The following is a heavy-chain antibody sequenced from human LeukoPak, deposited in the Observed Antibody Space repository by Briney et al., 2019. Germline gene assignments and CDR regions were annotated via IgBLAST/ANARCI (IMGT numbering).Heavy chain of an antibody. V-gene: IGHV4-4*09. CDR3: ASLTQKWLLGRDYYYMDV. Sequence: SETLSLTCTVSGGSISSSSWTWVRQPPGNGLEWIGNIYTSGNINYNPSLTSRVTMSVDTSKNQFSLMLTSVTAADTAVYYCASLTQKWLLGRDYYYMDVWGKGTTVSVSS. CDR2: IYTSGNI. J-gene: IGHJ6*03. D-gene: IGHD3-22*01. CDR1: GGSISSSS.